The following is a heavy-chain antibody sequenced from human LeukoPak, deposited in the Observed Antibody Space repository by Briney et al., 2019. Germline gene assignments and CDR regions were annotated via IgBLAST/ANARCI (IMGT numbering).Heavy chain of an antibody. Sequence: GRSLRLSCAASRLTLSSYSMNWVRQAQGKGLEWVSYISSSSSTIYYADSVKGRFTISRANAKHSLYLQMNSLRAEDTAVYDCARVGGYSGYEFLANGNDFDYWGQGTLVTVSS. V-gene: IGHV3-48*01. CDR3: ARVGGYSGYEFLANGNDFDY. CDR2: ISSSSSTI. CDR1: RLTLSSYS. J-gene: IGHJ4*02. D-gene: IGHD5-12*01.